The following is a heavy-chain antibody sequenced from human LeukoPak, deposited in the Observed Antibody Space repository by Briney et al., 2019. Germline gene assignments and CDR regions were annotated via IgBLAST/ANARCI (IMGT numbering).Heavy chain of an antibody. J-gene: IGHJ5*02. Sequence: ASVKVSCKVSGYTFTDYYMHWVQQAPGKGLEWMGLVDPKDGETIYAEKFQGRVTITADTSTDTAYMELSSLRSEDTAVYYCATGHGYYDSSGYEGWFDPWGQGTLVTVSS. CDR2: VDPKDGET. V-gene: IGHV1-69-2*01. D-gene: IGHD3-22*01. CDR1: GYTFTDYY. CDR3: ATGHGYYDSSGYEGWFDP.